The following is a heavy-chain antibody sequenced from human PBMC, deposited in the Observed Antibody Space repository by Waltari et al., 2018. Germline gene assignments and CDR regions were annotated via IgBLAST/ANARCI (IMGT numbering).Heavy chain of an antibody. J-gene: IGHJ4*02. CDR2: ISAYNGNT. V-gene: IGHV1-18*01. Sequence: QVQLVQSGAEVKKPGASVKVSCKASGYTFTSYGISWVRQAPGHGREWMGWISAYNGNTNYAQKLQGRVTRTTDTATSTAYMELRSLRSDDTAVYYCAREDIRWHSSSSGPGYWGQGTLVTVSS. D-gene: IGHD6-6*01. CDR1: GYTFTSYG. CDR3: AREDIRWHSSSSGPGY.